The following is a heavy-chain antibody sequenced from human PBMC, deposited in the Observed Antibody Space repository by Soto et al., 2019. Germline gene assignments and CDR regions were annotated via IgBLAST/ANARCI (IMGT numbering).Heavy chain of an antibody. D-gene: IGHD2-2*01. V-gene: IGHV1-69*06. CDR3: ARDRPYCSSTSCYVVAYYYYGMDV. CDR1: GGTFSSYA. J-gene: IGHJ6*02. CDR2: IIPIFGTA. Sequence: QVQLVQSGAEVKKPGSSVKVSCKASGGTFSSYAISWVRQAPGQGLEWMGGIIPIFGTANYAQKFQGRVTITADNSTSTAYMEQRSRKSEDTAVYYCARDRPYCSSTSCYVVAYYYYGMDVWGQGTTVTVSS.